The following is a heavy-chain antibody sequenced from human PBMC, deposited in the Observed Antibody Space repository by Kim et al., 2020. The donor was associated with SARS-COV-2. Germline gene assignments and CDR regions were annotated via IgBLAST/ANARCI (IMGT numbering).Heavy chain of an antibody. CDR2: IYYSGST. CDR1: GGSISSSSYY. CDR3: ARHNYGSGSYDFDY. J-gene: IGHJ4*02. V-gene: IGHV4-39*01. D-gene: IGHD3-10*01. Sequence: SETLSLTCTVSGGSISSSSYYWGWIRQPPGKGLEWIGSIYYSGSTYYNPSLKSRVTISVDTSKNQFSLKLSSVTAADTAVYYCARHNYGSGSYDFDYWGQGTLVTVSS.